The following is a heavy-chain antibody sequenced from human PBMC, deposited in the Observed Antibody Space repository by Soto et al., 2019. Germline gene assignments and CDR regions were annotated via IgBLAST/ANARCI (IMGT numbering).Heavy chain of an antibody. CDR3: ARHNGPLYVGYYYDMDV. D-gene: IGHD3-16*01. Sequence: SKSLSLTCTISDGSINSSSYYWGWIRHPPGKVLEWIGSIYYSGYTYYNPSLKSRVTISVDTSKNQFSLKLSSVTAADTAVYYCARHNGPLYVGYYYDMDVWGQGTTVT. CDR1: DGSINSSSYY. J-gene: IGHJ6*02. CDR2: IYYSGYT. V-gene: IGHV4-39*01.